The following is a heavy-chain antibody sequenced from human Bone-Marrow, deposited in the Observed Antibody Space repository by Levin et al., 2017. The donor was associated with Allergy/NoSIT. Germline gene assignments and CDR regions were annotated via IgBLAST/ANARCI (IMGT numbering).Heavy chain of an antibody. V-gene: IGHV4-39*07. Sequence: GSLRLSCTVSGGSISSSSYYWGWIRQPPGKGLEWIGSIYYSGSTYYNSSLKSRVTISVDTSKNQFSLKLSSVTAADTAVYYCARDILTGYPNNWFDPWGQGTLVTVSS. D-gene: IGHD3-9*01. J-gene: IGHJ5*02. CDR3: ARDILTGYPNNWFDP. CDR2: IYYSGST. CDR1: GGSISSSSYY.